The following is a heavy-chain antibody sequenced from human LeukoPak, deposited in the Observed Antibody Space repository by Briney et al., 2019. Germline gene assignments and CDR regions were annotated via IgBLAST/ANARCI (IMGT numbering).Heavy chain of an antibody. D-gene: IGHD2-21*01. CDR2: IYHSGST. CDR1: GYSISSGYY. Sequence: SETLSLTCTVSGYSISSGYYWGWIRQPPGKGLEWIGSIYHSGSTYYNPSLKSRVTISVDTSKNQFSLKLSSVTAADTAVYYCTRSPTKRIPEDYWGQGTLVTVSS. CDR3: TRSPTKRIPEDY. J-gene: IGHJ4*02. V-gene: IGHV4-38-2*02.